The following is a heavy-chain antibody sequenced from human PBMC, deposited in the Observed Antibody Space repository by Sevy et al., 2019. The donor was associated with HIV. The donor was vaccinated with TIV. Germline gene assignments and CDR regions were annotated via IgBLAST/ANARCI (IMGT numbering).Heavy chain of an antibody. V-gene: IGHV3-48*01. J-gene: IGHJ3*02. CDR3: ARDKMGGSFDI. CDR2: ITTSGGTI. CDR1: GFTFSSYD. D-gene: IGHD3-16*01. Sequence: GGSLRLSCAASGFTFSSYDMNWVRQALGKGLEWVSFITTSGGTIYYADSVKGRFTVSRNSAENSLYLQMNSLRVADTAVYYCARDKMGGSFDIWGQGTMVTVSS.